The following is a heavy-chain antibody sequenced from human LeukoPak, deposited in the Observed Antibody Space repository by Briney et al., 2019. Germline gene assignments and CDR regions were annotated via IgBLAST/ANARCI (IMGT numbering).Heavy chain of an antibody. Sequence: SETLSLTCAVYGGSFSGYYWSWIRQPPGKGLEWIREINHSGSTNYNPSLKSRVTISVDTSKNQFSLKLSSVTAADTAVYYCARGFVSHDYGDFGWFDPWGQGTLVTVSS. J-gene: IGHJ5*02. D-gene: IGHD4-17*01. V-gene: IGHV4-34*01. CDR1: GGSFSGYY. CDR3: ARGFVSHDYGDFGWFDP. CDR2: INHSGST.